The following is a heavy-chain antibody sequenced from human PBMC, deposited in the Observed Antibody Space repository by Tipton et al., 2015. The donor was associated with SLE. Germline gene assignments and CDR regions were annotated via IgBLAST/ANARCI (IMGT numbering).Heavy chain of an antibody. CDR2: IYSSGTT. D-gene: IGHD3-3*02. CDR3: ARGTHFYGFYDS. CDR1: GGSMNSYY. Sequence: TLSLTCTVSGGSMNSYYWSWIRQPPGKGLEWIGYIYSSGTTNYNPSLKSQVTISLDMSTNQFSLTLNAMTAADTAVYFCARGTHFYGFYDSWGQGPLVTVSP. J-gene: IGHJ4*02. V-gene: IGHV4-59*12.